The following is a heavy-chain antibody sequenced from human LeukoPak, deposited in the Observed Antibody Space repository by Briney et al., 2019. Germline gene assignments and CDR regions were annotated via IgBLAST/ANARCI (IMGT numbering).Heavy chain of an antibody. CDR1: GFTFSTYA. CDR2: IDSNGGRT. J-gene: IGHJ4*02. D-gene: IGHD2-21*02. Sequence: PGGSLRLSCAGSGFTFSTYAMSWVRQAPGKGLEWVSSIDSNGGRTYYADSVKGRFTISRDNSKNTLYLQMNTLRAEDTAVYYCAKGVVVVTAMNYFDYWGQGTLVTVSS. V-gene: IGHV3-23*01. CDR3: AKGVVVVTAMNYFDY.